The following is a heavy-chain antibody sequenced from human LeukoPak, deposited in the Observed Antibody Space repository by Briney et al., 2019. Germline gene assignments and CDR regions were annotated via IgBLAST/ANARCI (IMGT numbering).Heavy chain of an antibody. CDR1: GFTFSSYW. D-gene: IGHD6-13*01. CDR3: ARDQDSSSWSDY. CDR2: IKQDGSEK. Sequence: GGSLRLSCGASGFTFSSYWMSWVRQAPGKGLGWVANIKQDGSEKYYVDSVKGRFTISRDNAKNSLYLQMNSLRAEDTAVYYCARDQDSSSWSDYWGQGTLVTVSS. V-gene: IGHV3-7*01. J-gene: IGHJ4*02.